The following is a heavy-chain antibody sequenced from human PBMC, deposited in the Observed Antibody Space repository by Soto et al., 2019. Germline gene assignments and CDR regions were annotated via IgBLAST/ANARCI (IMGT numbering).Heavy chain of an antibody. D-gene: IGHD6-19*01. CDR1: GFIFSNFG. CDR3: ARDDIPGIAVSTYGMDV. Sequence: GGSLRLSCAASGFIFSNFGMHWVRQAPGKGLEWVAVIWYDGSNEYYADSAKGRFTISKDNSKSTLYLQMNSLRAEDTAVYYCARDDIPGIAVSTYGMDVWGQGTTVTVSS. V-gene: IGHV3-33*01. CDR2: IWYDGSNE. J-gene: IGHJ6*02.